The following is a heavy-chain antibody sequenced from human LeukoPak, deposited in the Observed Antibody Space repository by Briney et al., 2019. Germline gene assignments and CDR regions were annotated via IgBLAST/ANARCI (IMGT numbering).Heavy chain of an antibody. J-gene: IGHJ5*02. Sequence: SRTLSLTCAISGDSVSSNSAAWNWIRQSPSRGLEWLGRTYYRSKWYNDYAVSVKSRITINPDTSKNQFSLQLNSVTPEDTAVYYCPRTMYYDILPGYYNYWFDPWGQGTLVTVSS. V-gene: IGHV6-1*01. CDR2: TYYRSKWYN. CDR1: GDSVSSNSAA. CDR3: PRTMYYDILPGYYNYWFDP. D-gene: IGHD3-9*01.